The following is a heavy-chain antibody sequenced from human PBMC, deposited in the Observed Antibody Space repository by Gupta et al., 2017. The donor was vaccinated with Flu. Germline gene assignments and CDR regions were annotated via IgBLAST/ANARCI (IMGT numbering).Heavy chain of an antibody. J-gene: IGHJ4*02. CDR3: AREIYAWLHRLNYFDS. D-gene: IGHD5-12*01. CDR2: IYEGGTT. Sequence: QVQLQESGPGLVKPSQTLFLTCRASGDSITSGSYYLSWIRQPAGKGLEWVGRIYEGGTTNYSPSLKSRVNISSDNSKSQFGITPSFAIAEGTAVYVGAREIYAWLHRLNYFDSWGRGTLVIGSS. CDR1: GDSITSGSYY. V-gene: IGHV4-61*02.